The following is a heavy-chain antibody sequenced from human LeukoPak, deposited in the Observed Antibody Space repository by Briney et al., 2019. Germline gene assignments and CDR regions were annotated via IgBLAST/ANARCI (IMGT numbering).Heavy chain of an antibody. CDR1: GGSISSDY. CDR3: ARGGAALDY. J-gene: IGHJ4*02. Sequence: SETLSLTCSVSGGSISSDYWSWIRQLPGKGLEWIGYIYYSGSTNYNPSLKSRVTISIDTSKNQFSLKLSSVTAADTAVYYCARGGAALDYWGRGTLVTVSS. D-gene: IGHD2-15*01. V-gene: IGHV4-59*01. CDR2: IYYSGST.